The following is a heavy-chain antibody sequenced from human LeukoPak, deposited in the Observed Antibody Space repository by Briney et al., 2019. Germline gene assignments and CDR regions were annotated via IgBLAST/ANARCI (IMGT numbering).Heavy chain of an antibody. D-gene: IGHD5-18*01. CDR2: IYTSEST. CDR3: ARALRIQLGVYYYYMDV. Sequence: PSETLSLTCSVSGGSISSSNYYWSWIRQPAGKGLEWIGRIYTSESTNYNPSLKSRVTISVDTSRNQFSLKLSSVTAADTAVYYCARALRIQLGVYYYYMDVWGKGTTVTVSS. J-gene: IGHJ6*03. V-gene: IGHV4-61*02. CDR1: GGSISSSNYY.